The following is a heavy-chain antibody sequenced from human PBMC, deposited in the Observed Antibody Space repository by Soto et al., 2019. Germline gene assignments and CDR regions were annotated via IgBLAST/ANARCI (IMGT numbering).Heavy chain of an antibody. J-gene: IGHJ6*02. Sequence: LSLTCTVSGGSISSYYWSWIRQPPGKGLEWIGYIYYSGSTNYNPSLKSRVTISVDTSKNQFSLKLSSVTAADTAVYYCARGYYGSGSYYNFPLYYYYGMDVWGQGTTVTVSS. CDR2: IYYSGST. CDR1: GGSISSYY. CDR3: ARGYYGSGSYYNFPLYYYYGMDV. D-gene: IGHD3-10*01. V-gene: IGHV4-59*01.